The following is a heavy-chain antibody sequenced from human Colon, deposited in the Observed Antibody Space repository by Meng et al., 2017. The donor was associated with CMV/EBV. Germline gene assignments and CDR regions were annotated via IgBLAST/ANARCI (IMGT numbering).Heavy chain of an antibody. CDR1: GFNLNDYY. V-gene: IGHV1-2*02. CDR3: ARDGVRVYTDGPSFPDF. J-gene: IGHJ4*02. CDR2: INPNNGYT. Sequence: QVQLVQSGAEVKKPGASVKVSCKASGFNLNDYYMHWVRQAPGQGPEWMGWINPNNGYTHYAQKFQGRVTMTSDTSITTVYMEVSRLGSDDTAIYYCARDGVRVYTDGPSFPDFRGQGTLVTVSS. D-gene: IGHD2-8*01.